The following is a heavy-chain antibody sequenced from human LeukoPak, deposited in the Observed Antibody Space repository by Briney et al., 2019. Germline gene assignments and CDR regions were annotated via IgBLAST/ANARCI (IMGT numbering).Heavy chain of an antibody. CDR1: GGSISSGGYY. V-gene: IGHV4-31*03. Sequence: SETLSLTCTVSGGSISSGGYYWSWIRQHPGKGLEWIGYIYYSGSTYYNPSLKSRVTISVDTSKNQFSLKLSSVTAADTAVYYCARDPRNSYGFDYWGQGTLVTVSS. CDR2: IYYSGST. D-gene: IGHD5-18*01. J-gene: IGHJ4*02. CDR3: ARDPRNSYGFDY.